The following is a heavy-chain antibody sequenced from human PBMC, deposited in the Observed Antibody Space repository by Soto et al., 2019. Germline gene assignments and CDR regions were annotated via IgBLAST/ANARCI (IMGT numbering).Heavy chain of an antibody. Sequence: SVKVSCKASGGTFISYTISWVRQAPGQGLEWMGRIIPILGIANYAQKFQGRVTITADKSTSTAYMELSSLRSEDTAVYYCVVVAAAYDYYYYMDVWGKGTTVTVSS. V-gene: IGHV1-69*02. CDR2: IIPILGIA. CDR3: VVVAAAYDYYYYMDV. CDR1: GGTFISYT. J-gene: IGHJ6*03. D-gene: IGHD2-15*01.